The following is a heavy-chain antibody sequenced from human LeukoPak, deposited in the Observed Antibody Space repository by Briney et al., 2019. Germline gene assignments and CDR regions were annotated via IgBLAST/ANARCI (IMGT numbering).Heavy chain of an antibody. CDR2: VSGTGDST. CDR1: GFTFNNYV. CDR3: AKASREYSSTWYY. D-gene: IGHD6-13*01. Sequence: GGSLRLSCAASGFTFNNYVMSWVRQAPGKGLEWVSSVSGTGDSTYYADSVKGRFTISRDNFKNRLYLQMNSLRDDDTAVYYCAKASREYSSTWYYWGQGTLATVSS. J-gene: IGHJ4*02. V-gene: IGHV3-23*01.